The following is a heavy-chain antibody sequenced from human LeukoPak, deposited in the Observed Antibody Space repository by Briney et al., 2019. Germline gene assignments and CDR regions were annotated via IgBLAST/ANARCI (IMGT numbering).Heavy chain of an antibody. D-gene: IGHD6-13*01. Sequence: GSLRLSCAASGFTFSGYAMHWVRQTPGKGLEWVAVISYDGSNKYYADSVKGRFTISRDNSKNTLYLQMNSLRIEDTAVYYCARDKGIAAEDAFDIWGQGTMVTVSS. J-gene: IGHJ3*02. CDR3: ARDKGIAAEDAFDI. CDR1: GFTFSGYA. CDR2: ISYDGSNK. V-gene: IGHV3-30-3*01.